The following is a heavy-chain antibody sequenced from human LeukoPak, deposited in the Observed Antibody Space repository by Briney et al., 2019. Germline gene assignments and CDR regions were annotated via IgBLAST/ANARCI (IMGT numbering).Heavy chain of an antibody. CDR3: VRGQTSLDNWFDP. CDR1: GFSFSSYG. V-gene: IGHV3-30*03. Sequence: GGSLRLSCAASGFSFSSYGMHWVRQAPGKGLEWVAIISYDGSNKYYADSVKGRFTISRDNAKNSLSLQMTSLRADDSAVYYCVRGQTSLDNWFDPWGQGTLVIVSS. CDR2: ISYDGSNK. J-gene: IGHJ5*02.